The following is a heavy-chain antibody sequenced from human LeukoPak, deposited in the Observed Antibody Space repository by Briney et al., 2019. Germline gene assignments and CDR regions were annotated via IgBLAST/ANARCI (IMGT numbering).Heavy chain of an antibody. D-gene: IGHD3-16*02. V-gene: IGHV1-8*01. Sequence: ASVNVSCKASGYTFTSYDINWVRQATGQGLEWMGWMNPNSGNTGYAQKFQGRVTMTRNTSISTAYMELSSLRSEDTAVYYCARGLMITFGGVIVTEYYFDYWGQGTLVTVSS. CDR2: MNPNSGNT. CDR1: GYTFTSYD. J-gene: IGHJ4*02. CDR3: ARGLMITFGGVIVTEYYFDY.